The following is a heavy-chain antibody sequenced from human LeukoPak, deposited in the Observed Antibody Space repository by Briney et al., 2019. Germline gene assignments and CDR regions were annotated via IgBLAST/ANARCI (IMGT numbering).Heavy chain of an antibody. Sequence: GGSLRLSCAASGFTVSSNYMSWVRQAPGKGLEWVSYISSSSSTIYYADSVKGRFTISRGNAKNSLYLQMNSLRAEDTAVYYCARSEGYSSSSPSYYYGMDVWGQGTTVTVSS. CDR1: GFTVSSNY. CDR3: ARSEGYSSSSPSYYYGMDV. J-gene: IGHJ6*02. V-gene: IGHV3-48*01. D-gene: IGHD6-6*01. CDR2: ISSSSSTI.